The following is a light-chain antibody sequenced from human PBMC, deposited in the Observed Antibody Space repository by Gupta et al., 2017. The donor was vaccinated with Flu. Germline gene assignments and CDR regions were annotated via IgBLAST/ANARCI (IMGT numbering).Light chain of an antibody. V-gene: IGKV4-1*01. CDR2: WAS. J-gene: IGKJ4*01. Sequence: SLGERATINCTSSQSCLYNHKNPPSLAWYQKKPGQPPKVLIYWASTRESGVPHRFSGSGXGTXFTLTIXSLQAEAVAVYYCQHEDNTSITFGXGTKLEIK. CDR1: QSCLYNHKNPPS. CDR3: QHEDNTSIT.